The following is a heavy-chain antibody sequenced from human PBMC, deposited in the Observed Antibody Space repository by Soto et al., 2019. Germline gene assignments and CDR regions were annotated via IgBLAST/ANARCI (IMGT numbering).Heavy chain of an antibody. CDR1: GFTFSSYG. V-gene: IGHV3-30*18. Sequence: GGSLRLSCAAPGFTFSSYGMHWVRQAPGKGLEWVAVISYDGSNKYYADSVKGRFTISRDNSKNTLYLQMNSLRAEDTAVYYCAKDQNSSGWYGYYYYYYMDVWGKGTTVTVSS. CDR2: ISYDGSNK. CDR3: AKDQNSSGWYGYYYYYYMDV. J-gene: IGHJ6*03. D-gene: IGHD6-19*01.